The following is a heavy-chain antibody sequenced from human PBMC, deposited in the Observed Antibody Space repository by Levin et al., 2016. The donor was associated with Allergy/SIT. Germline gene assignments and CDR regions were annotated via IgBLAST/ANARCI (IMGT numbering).Heavy chain of an antibody. CDR2: GYYSGTT. J-gene: IGHJ4*02. D-gene: IGHD4-17*01. Sequence: SETLSLTCAVYGGSFSGYYWNWIRQSPGKGLEWIGYGYYSGTTKYNPSLESRVTISVDTSKNQFSLKLSSVTTADTAVYYCASAGVTTKESLDYWGQGTLVTVSS. CDR1: GGSFSGYY. V-gene: IGHV4-59*01. CDR3: ASAGVTTKESLDY.